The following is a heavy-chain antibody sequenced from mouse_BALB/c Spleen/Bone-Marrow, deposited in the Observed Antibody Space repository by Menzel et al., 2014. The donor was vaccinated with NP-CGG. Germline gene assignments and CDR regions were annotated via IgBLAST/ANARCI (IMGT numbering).Heavy chain of an antibody. CDR3: ARERDYGDYFDY. Sequence: EVQLQQSGPELVKPGASVKMSCKASGYTFTRYVIHWVRQKPGQGLDRIGYINPYNEGSKYNEKFKGEATLTSDKSSHTAYMELSSLTSDDSAVYYCARERDYGDYFDYWGQGTTLTVSS. J-gene: IGHJ2*01. CDR2: INPYNEGS. D-gene: IGHD1-1*01. V-gene: IGHV1-14*01. CDR1: GYTFTRYV.